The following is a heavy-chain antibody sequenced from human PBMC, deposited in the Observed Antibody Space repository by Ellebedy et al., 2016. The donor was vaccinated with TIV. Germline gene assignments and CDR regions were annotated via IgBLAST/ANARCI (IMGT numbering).Heavy chain of an antibody. CDR2: ISYVGSNK. Sequence: GESLKISXAASGFTFRSYGMHWVRQAPGKGLEWVAVISYVGSNKFYADSVKGRFTISRDNARNTLYLQMNSLRAEDTAVYYCATTPVGSGTYYDFDYWGQGTLVTVSS. CDR3: ATTPVGSGTYYDFDY. J-gene: IGHJ4*02. D-gene: IGHD1-26*01. V-gene: IGHV3-30*03. CDR1: GFTFRSYG.